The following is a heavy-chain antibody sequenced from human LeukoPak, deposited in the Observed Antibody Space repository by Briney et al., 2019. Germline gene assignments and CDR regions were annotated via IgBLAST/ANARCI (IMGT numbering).Heavy chain of an antibody. D-gene: IGHD3-3*01. CDR1: LDSDSSNRMA. CDR2: TYYSSKWYN. V-gene: IGHV6-1*01. Sequence: SQTLSHTFVITLDSDSSNRMAWNGIRQSPSRGLEWLGRTYYSSKWYNDYAISVKSRITINPDTSKNELSLQLNSVGPEDTAVYYCAVKARFTISLPHSNRGQGTLVTVSS. J-gene: IGHJ4*02. CDR3: AVKARFTISLPHSN.